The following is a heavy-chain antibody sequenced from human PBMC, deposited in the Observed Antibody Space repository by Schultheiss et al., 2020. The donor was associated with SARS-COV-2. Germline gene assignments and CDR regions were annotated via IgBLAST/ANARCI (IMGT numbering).Heavy chain of an antibody. D-gene: IGHD3-10*01. CDR1: GGSISSYY. CDR2: IYYSGST. Sequence: SETLSLTCTVSGGSISSYYWSWIRQPPGKGLEWIGYIYYSGSTNYNPSLKSRVTISVDTSKNQFSLKLSSVTAADTAVYYCARDVWFGEGPYYYYGMDVWGQGTTVTVSS. V-gene: IGHV4-59*01. J-gene: IGHJ6*02. CDR3: ARDVWFGEGPYYYYGMDV.